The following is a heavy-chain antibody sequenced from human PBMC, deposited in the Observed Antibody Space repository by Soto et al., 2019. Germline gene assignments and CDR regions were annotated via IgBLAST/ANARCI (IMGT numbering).Heavy chain of an antibody. CDR1: GFNFSSYG. V-gene: IGHV3-30*18. CDR2: ISYDGSNK. D-gene: IGHD6-13*01. Sequence: GGSLRLSCAASGFNFSSYGRHWVRQAKGKGLEWVAVISYDGSNKYYADSVKGRFTISRDNSKNTLYLQMNSLRAEDTAVYYCAKDSYGGYIAAAGPLDYWGQGTLVTVSS. CDR3: AKDSYGGYIAAAGPLDY. J-gene: IGHJ4*02.